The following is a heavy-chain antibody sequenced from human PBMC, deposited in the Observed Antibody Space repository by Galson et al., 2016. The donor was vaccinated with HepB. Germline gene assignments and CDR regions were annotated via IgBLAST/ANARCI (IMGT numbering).Heavy chain of an antibody. CDR2: INRDGDGK. V-gene: IGHV3-7*01. CDR3: ARGTGMDG. Sequence: SLRLSCAASGFTFTSNWMNWVRQAPGKGLEWVASINRDGDGKYYVDFVKGRFTISRDNAKNSLYLQMNSLGVEDTAVYYCARGTGMDGWGQGTTVTVSS. J-gene: IGHJ6*02. CDR1: GFTFTSNW.